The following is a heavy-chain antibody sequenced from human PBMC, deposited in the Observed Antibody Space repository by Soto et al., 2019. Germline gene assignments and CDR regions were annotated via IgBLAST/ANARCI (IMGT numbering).Heavy chain of an antibody. CDR2: INHSGST. D-gene: IGHD1-20*01. J-gene: IGHJ4*02. CDR1: GGSFSGYY. Sequence: SETLSLTCAVYGGSFSGYYWSWIRQPPGKGLEWIGEINHSGSTNYNPSLKSRVTISVDTSKNQFSLKLSSVTAADTAVYYCARGNLTGTPAPYFDYWGQGTLVTVSS. CDR3: ARGNLTGTPAPYFDY. V-gene: IGHV4-34*01.